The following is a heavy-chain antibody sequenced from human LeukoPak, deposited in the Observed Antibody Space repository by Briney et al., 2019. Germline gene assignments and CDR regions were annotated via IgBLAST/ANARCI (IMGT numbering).Heavy chain of an antibody. V-gene: IGHV4-4*02. CDR3: VRAFGNSSGWDENYFDY. CDR2: IYHSGST. CDR1: GGSITQTNY. D-gene: IGHD6-19*01. J-gene: IGHJ4*02. Sequence: SETLSLTCDVSGGSITQTNYWTWVRQPPGKGLEWIGEIYHSGSTNYNPSLKSRVTISVDKSKNEFSLSLSSVTAADTDVYYCVRAFGNSSGWDENYFDYWGQGIQVTVSS.